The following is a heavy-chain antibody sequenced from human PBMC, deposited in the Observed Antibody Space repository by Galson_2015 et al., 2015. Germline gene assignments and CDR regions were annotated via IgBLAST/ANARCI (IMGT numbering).Heavy chain of an antibody. J-gene: IGHJ4*02. V-gene: IGHV3-48*02. CDR2: ISSSSSTI. Sequence: SLRLSCAASGFTFSSYSMNWVRRAPGKGLEWVSYISSSSSTIYYADSVKGRFTISRDNAKNSLNLQMNSLRDEDTAVYYCASMRVAVAGSIFAFDYWGQGTLVTVSS. CDR3: ASMRVAVAGSIFAFDY. D-gene: IGHD6-19*01. CDR1: GFTFSSYS.